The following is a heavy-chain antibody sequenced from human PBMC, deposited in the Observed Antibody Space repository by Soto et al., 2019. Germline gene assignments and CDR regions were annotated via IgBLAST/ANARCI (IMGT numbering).Heavy chain of an antibody. D-gene: IGHD3-22*01. V-gene: IGHV4-39*01. CDR3: ARGRTTMTVSFSSRGGNWFDP. Sequence: PSETLSLTCSVSGGSISSTGYYWVWIRLPPGKGLEWIGSIYNSGSTYYSPSLKGRVTISVDTSKNLFSLRLSSVTAADTAVYYCARGRTTMTVSFSSRGGNWFDPWGQGTLVTVSS. CDR1: GGSISSTGYY. CDR2: IYNSGST. J-gene: IGHJ5*02.